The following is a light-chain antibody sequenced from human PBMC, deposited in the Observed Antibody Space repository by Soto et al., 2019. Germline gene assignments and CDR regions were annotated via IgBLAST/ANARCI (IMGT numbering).Light chain of an antibody. Sequence: EIVLMQSPGTLSLSPGEGATLSCRASQSVSSSSLAWYQQKPGQAPRLLIYGASSRATGIPDRFSGSGSGTDFTLTISRLEPEDFAVYYCQQYGSSPPVTFGGGTKVEIK. CDR1: QSVSSSS. V-gene: IGKV3-20*01. J-gene: IGKJ4*01. CDR2: GAS. CDR3: QQYGSSPPVT.